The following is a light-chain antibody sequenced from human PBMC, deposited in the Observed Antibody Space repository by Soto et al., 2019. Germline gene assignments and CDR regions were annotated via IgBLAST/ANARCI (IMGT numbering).Light chain of an antibody. CDR1: SSNIGAGYD. V-gene: IGLV1-40*01. Sequence: QSALTQPPSVSAAPGQRVTISCSGSSSNIGAGYDVHWYQQLPGAAPKLVIFGNRNRPSGVPERFSGSKSGTSASLAITGLQAEDEADYYCQAYDYSLTASVFGGGTQLTVL. CDR3: QAYDYSLTASV. J-gene: IGLJ3*02. CDR2: GNR.